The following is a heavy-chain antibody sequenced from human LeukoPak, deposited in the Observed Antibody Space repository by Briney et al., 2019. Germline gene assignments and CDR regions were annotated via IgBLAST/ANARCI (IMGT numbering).Heavy chain of an antibody. CDR3: ARHRPYGGYDD. CDR1: GDSISSSNYY. J-gene: IGHJ4*02. D-gene: IGHD5-12*01. CDR2: MLYSGNT. V-gene: IGHV4-39*01. Sequence: PSETLSLTCIVSGDSISSSNYYWGWVRPPPGEGLEWIGSMLYSGNTYYNPSLKSRVAIYADTSKNELSLRVNSVTAADAAVYFCARHRPYGGYDDWGQGTLVTVSS.